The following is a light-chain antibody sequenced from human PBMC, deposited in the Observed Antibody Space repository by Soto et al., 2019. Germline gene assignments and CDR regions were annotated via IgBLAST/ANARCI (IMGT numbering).Light chain of an antibody. Sequence: QSALTQPPSASGSPGQSVIISCTGTSSDVGGYNFVSWFQQHPGKAPKLMIYEVTKRPSGVPDRFSGSKSGNTASLTVSGLQAEDEADYYCSSYTSSSTLFVFGTGTKLTVL. J-gene: IGLJ1*01. V-gene: IGLV2-8*01. CDR1: SSDVGGYNF. CDR2: EVT. CDR3: SSYTSSSTLFV.